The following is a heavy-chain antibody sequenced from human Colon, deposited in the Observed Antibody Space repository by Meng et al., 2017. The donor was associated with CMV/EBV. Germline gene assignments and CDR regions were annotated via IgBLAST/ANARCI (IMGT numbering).Heavy chain of an antibody. CDR3: ATVSSGYYLYFQH. Sequence: QSGSEVKKPGSSVKVSCKASGYTSTGYYMHWVRQAPGQGLEWMGWINPNSGGTNYAQKFQGRVTMTRDTSISTAYMELSRLRSDDTAVYYCATVSSGYYLYFQHWGQGTLVTVSS. D-gene: IGHD3-22*01. CDR2: INPNSGGT. CDR1: GYTSTGYY. J-gene: IGHJ1*01. V-gene: IGHV1-2*02.